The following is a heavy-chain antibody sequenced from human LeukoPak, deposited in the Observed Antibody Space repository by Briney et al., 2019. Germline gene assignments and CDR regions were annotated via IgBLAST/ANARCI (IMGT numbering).Heavy chain of an antibody. Sequence: GESLNISCKGSGYSFTSYWIGWVRQMPGKGLEWIGIIYPGDSDTRYSPSFQGQVTISADKSISTAYLQWSSLKASDTAMYYCARQREGFGELSPLDYWGQGILVTVSS. J-gene: IGHJ4*02. D-gene: IGHD3-10*01. CDR3: ARQREGFGELSPLDY. CDR1: GYSFTSYW. V-gene: IGHV5-51*01. CDR2: IYPGDSDT.